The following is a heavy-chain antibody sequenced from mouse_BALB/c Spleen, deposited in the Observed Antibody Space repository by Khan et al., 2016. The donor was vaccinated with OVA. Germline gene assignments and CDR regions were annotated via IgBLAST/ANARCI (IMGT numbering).Heavy chain of an antibody. CDR2: INTYTGEP. CDR3: ARSASYWCFDV. CDR1: GYTFTNYG. V-gene: IGHV9-3-1*01. D-gene: IGHD6-1*01. J-gene: IGHJ1*01. Sequence: QIQLVQSGPELKKPGETVKISCKASGYTFTNYGMNWVKQAPGKGLKWMGWINTYTGEPTYADDFKGRFAFSLETSAHTAYMQINSLKNEDTATYFCARSASYWCFDVWGAGTTVTVSS.